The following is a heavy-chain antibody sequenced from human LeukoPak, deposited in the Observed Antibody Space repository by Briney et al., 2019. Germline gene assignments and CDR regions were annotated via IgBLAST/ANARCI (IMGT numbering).Heavy chain of an antibody. CDR3: ARSLYGVNTWFDY. J-gene: IGHJ4*02. CDR1: GYTFTGYY. D-gene: IGHD4/OR15-4a*01. V-gene: IGHV5-51*01. CDR2: IYPGDSDT. Sequence: KGSCKASGYTFTGYYMHWVRQATGQGLEWMGIIYPGDSDTRYSPSFQGQVTISADKSITPAYLQWSSLKASDTAMYCGARSLYGVNTWFDYWGQGTLVTVSS.